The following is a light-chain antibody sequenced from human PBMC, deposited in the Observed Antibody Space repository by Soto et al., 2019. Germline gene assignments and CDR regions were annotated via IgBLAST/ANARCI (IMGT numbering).Light chain of an antibody. Sequence: DIQMTQSPSTLPASVGDRVTITCRASQSIGGWLAWYQQKPGKAPKLLIYKASTLKSGVPSRFSGSGSGTEFTLTISGLQPEDSATYYCQQYERYSTFGQGTKVDIK. CDR3: QQYERYST. CDR2: KAS. V-gene: IGKV1-5*03. CDR1: QSIGGW. J-gene: IGKJ1*01.